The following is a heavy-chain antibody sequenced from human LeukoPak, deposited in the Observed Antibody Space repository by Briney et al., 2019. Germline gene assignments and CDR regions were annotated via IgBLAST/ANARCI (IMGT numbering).Heavy chain of an antibody. J-gene: IGHJ4*02. Sequence: ASVKVSCKASGYIFTNYAFHWVRQAPGQSLEWMGWIHTGDGFTRYSQKFQGRVTITRDTSASTAYMELSSLGSEDTAVYYCARSEYDLQGSSARWPDYWGQGALVTVSS. CDR3: ARSEYDLQGSSARWPDY. CDR2: IHTGDGFT. V-gene: IGHV1-3*04. CDR1: GYIFTNYA. D-gene: IGHD2/OR15-2a*01.